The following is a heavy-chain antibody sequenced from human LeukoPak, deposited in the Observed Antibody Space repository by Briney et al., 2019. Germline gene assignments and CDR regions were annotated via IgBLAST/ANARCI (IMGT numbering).Heavy chain of an antibody. D-gene: IGHD6-13*01. CDR3: ARDGSSWLNYFDY. CDR1: GGSISSSSYY. J-gene: IGHJ4*02. V-gene: IGHV4-39*07. CDR2: IYYSGST. Sequence: SETLSLTCTVSGGSISSSSYYWGWIRQPPGKGLEWIGSIYYSGSTYYNPSLKSRVTISVDTSKNQFSLKLSSVTAADTAVYYCARDGSSWLNYFDYWGQGTLVTVSS.